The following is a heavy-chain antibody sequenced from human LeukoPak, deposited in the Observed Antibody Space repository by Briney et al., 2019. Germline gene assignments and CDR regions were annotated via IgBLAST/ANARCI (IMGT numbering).Heavy chain of an antibody. J-gene: IGHJ4*02. Sequence: GGSLRLSCVASGFDVNDNFMIWVRQAPGQGLEWVSIIYASGGAYHAESVKGRFNAFRDTSKNTISLQMNNLRADDTAVYYCVRRHDYWGQGTLVTVSS. V-gene: IGHV3-53*01. CDR2: IYASGGA. CDR1: GFDVNDNF. CDR3: VRRHDY.